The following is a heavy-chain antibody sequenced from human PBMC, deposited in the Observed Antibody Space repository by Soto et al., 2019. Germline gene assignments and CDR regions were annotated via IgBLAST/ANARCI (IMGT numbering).Heavy chain of an antibody. J-gene: IGHJ6*02. CDR1: GYTFTSYG. V-gene: IGHV1-18*01. CDR3: AREVVPAAMRYYYYGMDV. CDR2: ISAYNGNT. Sequence: ASVKVSCKASGYTFTSYGISWVRQAPGQGLEWMGWISAYNGNTNYAQKLQGRVTMTTDTSTSTAYMELRSLRSDDTAVYYCAREVVPAAMRYYYYGMDVWGQGTTVTVSS. D-gene: IGHD2-2*01.